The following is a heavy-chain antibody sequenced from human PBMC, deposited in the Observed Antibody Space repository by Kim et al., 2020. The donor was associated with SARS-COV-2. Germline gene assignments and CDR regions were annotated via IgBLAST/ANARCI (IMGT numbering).Heavy chain of an antibody. D-gene: IGHD3-3*01. CDR3: ARGVWSGYYRYYGMDV. Sequence: GGSLRLSCAASGFTFSSYDMHWVRQATGKGLEWVSAIGTAGDTYYPGSVKGRFTISRENDKNSLYLQMNSLRAGDTAVYYCARGVWSGYYRYYGMDVWGQGTTVTVSS. J-gene: IGHJ6*02. CDR2: IGTAGDT. V-gene: IGHV3-13*04. CDR1: GFTFSSYD.